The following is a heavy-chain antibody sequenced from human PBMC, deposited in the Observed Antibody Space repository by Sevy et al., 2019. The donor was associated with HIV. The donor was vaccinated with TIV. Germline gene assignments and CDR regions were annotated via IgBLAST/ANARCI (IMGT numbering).Heavy chain of an antibody. V-gene: IGHV3-23*01. CDR1: VFSFRFSSYA. Sequence: GGSLRLSCVASVFSFRFSSYAMSWVRQAPGKGIEWVSGISAGGGSTYYADSVKGRFSISRDNSKNTLLLQMNSLRAEDTAVYYCGIDPNGDYVGAFDMWGQGTMVTVSS. D-gene: IGHD4-17*01. J-gene: IGHJ3*02. CDR3: GIDPNGDYVGAFDM. CDR2: ISAGGGST.